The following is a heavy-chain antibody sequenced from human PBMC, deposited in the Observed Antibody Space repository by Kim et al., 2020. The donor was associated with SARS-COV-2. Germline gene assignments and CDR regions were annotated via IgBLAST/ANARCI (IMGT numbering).Heavy chain of an antibody. J-gene: IGHJ4*02. D-gene: IGHD6-19*01. CDR2: IYYSGST. CDR1: GGSISSYY. V-gene: IGHV4-59*01. CDR3: ARALREYSSGWFLFDY. Sequence: SETLSHTCTVSGGSISSYYWSWIRQPPGKGLEWIGYIYYSGSTNYNPSLKSRVTISVDTSKNQFSLKLSSVTAADTAVYYCARALREYSSGWFLFDYWGQGTLVTVSS.